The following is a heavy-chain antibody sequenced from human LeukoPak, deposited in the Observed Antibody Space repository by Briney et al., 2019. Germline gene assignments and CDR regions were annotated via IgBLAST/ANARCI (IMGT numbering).Heavy chain of an antibody. Sequence: GGSLRLSCTASGFPFSDYYIDWVRQAPGKGLEWVANIKLDGSEKNYVDSVKGRFTISRDNTKNSLYLQMNSLRAEDTAVFYCARDQYDTWSRRGNFDSWGQGTLVIVSS. V-gene: IGHV3-7*03. CDR2: IKLDGSEK. D-gene: IGHD3-3*01. J-gene: IGHJ4*02. CDR3: ARDQYDTWSRRGNFDS. CDR1: GFPFSDYY.